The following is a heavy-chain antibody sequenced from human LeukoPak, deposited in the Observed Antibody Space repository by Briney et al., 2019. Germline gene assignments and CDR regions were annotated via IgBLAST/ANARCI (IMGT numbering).Heavy chain of an antibody. CDR2: IWYDGSNK. J-gene: IGHJ3*02. V-gene: IGHV3-33*01. CDR3: ARAPPGGVQYYYDSTDDAFDI. CDR1: GFTFSSYG. D-gene: IGHD3-22*01. Sequence: GGSLRLSCAASGFTFSSYGMHWVRQAPGKGLEWVAVIWYDGSNKYFADSVKGRFTISRDNSKNTLYLQVNSLRAEDTAVYYCARAPPGGVQYYYDSTDDAFDIWGQGTMVTVSS.